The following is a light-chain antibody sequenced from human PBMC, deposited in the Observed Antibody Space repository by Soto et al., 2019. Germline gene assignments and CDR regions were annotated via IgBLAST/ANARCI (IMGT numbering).Light chain of an antibody. CDR3: SSYAGSNNVV. V-gene: IGLV2-8*01. Sequence: QSALTQPPSASGSPGQSVTISCTGTSSDVGCYNYVSWYQQHPGKAPKLMIYEVSKRPSGVPDRFSGSKSGNTASLTVSGLQDEDEADYYCSSYAGSNNVVFGGGTQLTVL. CDR1: SSDVGCYNY. CDR2: EVS. J-gene: IGLJ2*01.